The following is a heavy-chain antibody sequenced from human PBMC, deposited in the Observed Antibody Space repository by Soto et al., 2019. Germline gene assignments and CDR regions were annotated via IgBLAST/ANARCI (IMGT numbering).Heavy chain of an antibody. V-gene: IGHV3-33*01. CDR1: GFTFSSYG. J-gene: IGHJ4*02. Sequence: QVQLVESGGGVVQPGRSLRLSCAASGFTFSSYGMHWVRQAPGKGLEWVAVIWYDGSNKYYADSVKGRFTISRDNSKNTLYLQMNSLRAEDTAVYYGARDRGVAVAAEYYFDYWGQGTLVTVSS. CDR2: IWYDGSNK. D-gene: IGHD6-19*01. CDR3: ARDRGVAVAAEYYFDY.